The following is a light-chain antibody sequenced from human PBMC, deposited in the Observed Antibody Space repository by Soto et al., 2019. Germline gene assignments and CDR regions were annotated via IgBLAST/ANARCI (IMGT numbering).Light chain of an antibody. CDR3: QSYDSSNPVV. CDR2: EDN. J-gene: IGLJ2*01. CDR1: SGSFASNY. Sequence: NFMLTQPHSVSESPGKTVTISCTGSSGSFASNYVQWYQQRPGSAPTTVIYEDNQRPSGVPDRFSGSIDSSSNSASLTISGLKTEDEADYYCQSYDSSNPVVFGGGTKVTVL. V-gene: IGLV6-57*02.